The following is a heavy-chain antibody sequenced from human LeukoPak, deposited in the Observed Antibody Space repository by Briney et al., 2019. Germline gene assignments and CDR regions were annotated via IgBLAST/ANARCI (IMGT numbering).Heavy chain of an antibody. D-gene: IGHD2-21*01. V-gene: IGHV4-39*07. CDR1: GGSISNSDYS. CDR3: ARAPQRSYQHNWFDP. Sequence: SETLSLTCTVSGGSISNSDYSWGWIRQPPGKGLECIGTIYYSGSTYYKSSLKSRVTISVDTSKNQFSLKLSSVTAADTAVYYCARAPQRSYQHNWFDPWGQGTLVTVSS. CDR2: IYYSGST. J-gene: IGHJ5*02.